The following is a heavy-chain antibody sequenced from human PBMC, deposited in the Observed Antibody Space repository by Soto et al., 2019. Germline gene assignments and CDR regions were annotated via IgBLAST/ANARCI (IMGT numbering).Heavy chain of an antibody. D-gene: IGHD6-13*01. CDR3: ASGVAAADYYFDY. CDR2: ISSSSSDI. CDR1: GFTFSSYS. J-gene: IGHJ4*02. Sequence: EVQLVESGGGLVQPGGSLRLSCVASGFTFSSYSMNWVRQAPGKGLEWVSYISSSSSDIYYADSVKGRSTVSRDNAKNSLSLQMNSLRDEDTAVYYCASGVAAADYYFDYWGQGTLVTVSS. V-gene: IGHV3-48*02.